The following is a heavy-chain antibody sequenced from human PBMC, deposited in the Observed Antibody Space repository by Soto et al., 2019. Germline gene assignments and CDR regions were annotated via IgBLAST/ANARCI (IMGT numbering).Heavy chain of an antibody. CDR2: ISRGSTTI. D-gene: IGHD1-7*01. J-gene: IGHJ6*02. Sequence: GGSLRLSCADSGFSFSSSTMNWVRHAPGKGLEWVSYISRGSTTIYYAESVKGRFTISRDNGKNSLYLQMNSLRDEDTAVYYCASERRNYASHYYGMDVWGQGTRVTVSS. V-gene: IGHV3-48*02. CDR1: GFSFSSST. CDR3: ASERRNYASHYYGMDV.